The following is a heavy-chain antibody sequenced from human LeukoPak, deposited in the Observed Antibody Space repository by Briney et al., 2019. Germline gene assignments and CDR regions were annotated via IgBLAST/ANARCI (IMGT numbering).Heavy chain of an antibody. J-gene: IGHJ5*02. Sequence: GASVKVSCKASGGTYSSYAISWVRQAPGQGLEWMGWISAYNGNTNYAQKLQGRVTMTTDTSTSTAYMELRSLRSDDTAVYYCARDAIYYYGSGSYYNGIFDPWGQGTLVTVSS. V-gene: IGHV1-18*01. CDR1: GGTYSSYA. CDR3: ARDAIYYYGSGSYYNGIFDP. D-gene: IGHD3-10*01. CDR2: ISAYNGNT.